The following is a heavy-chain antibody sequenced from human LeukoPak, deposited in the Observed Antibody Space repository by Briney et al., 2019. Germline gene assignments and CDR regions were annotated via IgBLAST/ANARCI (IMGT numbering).Heavy chain of an antibody. CDR3: ARVGGSGSHFGGAFDI. Sequence: GGSLRLSCAASGFTFSNYGMHWVRQAPGKGLEWGAVISYDGSNKYYADSVKGRFTISRDNSKNTLYLQMNSLRAEDTAVYYCARVGGSGSHFGGAFDIWGQGTMVTVSS. CDR2: ISYDGSNK. CDR1: GFTFSNYG. J-gene: IGHJ3*02. D-gene: IGHD3-10*01. V-gene: IGHV3-30*03.